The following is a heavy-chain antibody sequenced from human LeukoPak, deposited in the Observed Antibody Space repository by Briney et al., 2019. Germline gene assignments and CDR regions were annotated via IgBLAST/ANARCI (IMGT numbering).Heavy chain of an antibody. CDR3: ARVGYYDSSCYYYYFDY. V-gene: IGHV3-21*01. CDR1: GFTFSSYS. D-gene: IGHD3-22*01. J-gene: IGHJ4*02. Sequence: KPGGSLRLSCAASGFTFSSYSMNWVRQAPGKGLEWVSSISSGSIYTYYADSVKGRFTISRDNAKNSLYLQMNSLRAEDTAVDYCARVGYYDSSCYYYYFDYWGQGILVTVSS. CDR2: ISSGSIYT.